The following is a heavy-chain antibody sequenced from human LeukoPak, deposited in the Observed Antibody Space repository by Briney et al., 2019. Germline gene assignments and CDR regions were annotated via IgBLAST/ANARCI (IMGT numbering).Heavy chain of an antibody. CDR2: ISGSGGST. Sequence: TGGSLRLSCAASGFTFSSYAMSWVRQAPGKGLEWVSAISGSGGSTYYADSVKGRFTISRDNSKNSLYLQMDSLRVDDTAVYYCARDVEMFSTTWSDAFDIWGQGTMVTVSS. CDR1: GFTFSSYA. D-gene: IGHD6-13*01. J-gene: IGHJ3*02. V-gene: IGHV3-23*01. CDR3: ARDVEMFSTTWSDAFDI.